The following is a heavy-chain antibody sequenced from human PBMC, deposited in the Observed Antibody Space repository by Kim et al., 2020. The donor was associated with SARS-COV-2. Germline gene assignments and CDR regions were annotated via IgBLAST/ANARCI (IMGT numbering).Heavy chain of an antibody. V-gene: IGHV3-64*01. D-gene: IGHD5-12*01. CDR3: ARRGYSGYDLGPYDY. Sequence: ANSVKGRFTISRDNSKNTLYLQMGSLRAEDMAVYYCARRGYSGYDLGPYDYWGQGTLVTVSS. J-gene: IGHJ4*02.